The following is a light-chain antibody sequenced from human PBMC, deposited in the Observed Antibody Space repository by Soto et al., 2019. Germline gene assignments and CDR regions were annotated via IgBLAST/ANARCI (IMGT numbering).Light chain of an antibody. CDR2: GAS. V-gene: IGKV3-20*01. Sequence: EIVLTQSPGTLSLSPGERATLSCRASQSVSSSYLAWYQQKPGQATRLIIYGASSRATGIPDRLSGSGSGTDVTLTISRLEPEDFAVYYCQQYGSSGITFGQGTRLEI. CDR3: QQYGSSGIT. CDR1: QSVSSSY. J-gene: IGKJ5*01.